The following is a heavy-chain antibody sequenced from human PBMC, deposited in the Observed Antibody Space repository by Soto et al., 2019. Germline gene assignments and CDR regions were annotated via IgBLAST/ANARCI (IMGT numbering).Heavy chain of an antibody. D-gene: IGHD6-13*01. CDR1: VAPLSNGDG. J-gene: IGHJ4*02. V-gene: IGHV4-4*02. CDR3: ARDQGSHPGD. Sequence: QVQLQESAPGLLRPSGTGSLTSAGSVAPLSNGDGGSWVRQPPGKGLEWIGEIHHSGSTNYNPSLKSRVTMSVVPSKNLFSLTLNSVTAADTAFYYCARDQGSHPGDWGQGTLVSVSS. CDR2: IHHSGST.